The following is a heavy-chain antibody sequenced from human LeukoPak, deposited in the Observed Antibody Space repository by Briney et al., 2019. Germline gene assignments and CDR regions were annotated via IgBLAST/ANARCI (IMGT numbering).Heavy chain of an antibody. CDR1: GGSISSYY. V-gene: IGHV4-59*08. D-gene: IGHD3-22*01. CDR2: IYYSGST. CDR3: AGGYDSSGYYREDY. J-gene: IGHJ4*02. Sequence: PSETLSLTCTVSGGSISSYYWSWIRQPPGKGLEWIGYIYYSGSTNYNPSLKSRVTISVDTSKNQFSLKLSSVTAADTAVYYCAGGYDSSGYYREDYWGQGTLVTVSS.